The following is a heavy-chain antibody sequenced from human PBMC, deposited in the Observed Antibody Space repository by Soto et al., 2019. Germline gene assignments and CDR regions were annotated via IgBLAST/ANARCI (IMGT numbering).Heavy chain of an antibody. Sequence: EVQLLESGGGLVQPGGSLRLSCAASGFTFSSYAMSWVRQAPGKGLGWVSALSGSGGSTYYADSVKGRFAISRDNTKNTLYLQMNSLRGEDTAVYYGVKGIGYPESYFDYWGQGTLVTVSS. D-gene: IGHD5-12*01. V-gene: IGHV3-23*01. CDR2: LSGSGGST. CDR3: VKGIGYPESYFDY. CDR1: GFTFSSYA. J-gene: IGHJ4*02.